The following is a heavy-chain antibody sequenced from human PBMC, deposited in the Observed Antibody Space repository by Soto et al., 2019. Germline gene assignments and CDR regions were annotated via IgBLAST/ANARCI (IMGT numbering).Heavy chain of an antibody. CDR1: GFTFSSYA. CDR3: AKASIAAAVYPDYYYGMDV. J-gene: IGHJ6*02. CDR2: ISGSGGST. Sequence: PGGSLRLSCAASGFTFSSYAMSWVRQTPGKGLEWVSAISGSGGSTYYADSVKGRFTISRDNSKNTLYLQMNSLRAEDTAVYYCAKASIAAAVYPDYYYGMDVWGQGTTVTVSS. D-gene: IGHD6-13*01. V-gene: IGHV3-23*01.